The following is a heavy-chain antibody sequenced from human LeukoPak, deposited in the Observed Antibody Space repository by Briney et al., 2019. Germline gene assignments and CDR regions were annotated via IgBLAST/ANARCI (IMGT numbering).Heavy chain of an antibody. D-gene: IGHD3-22*01. V-gene: IGHV3-7*05. CDR1: GFTFNNYW. Sequence: PGGSLRLSCAASGFTFNNYWMTWVRQAPGKGLEWVANIKQDGSDKYYVDSVKGRFIISRDTAKNSLYLRMNSLRAEDTAVYYCARDSIPGYDSSGYMVAFDLWGQGTMVTVSS. CDR2: IKQDGSDK. J-gene: IGHJ3*01. CDR3: ARDSIPGYDSSGYMVAFDL.